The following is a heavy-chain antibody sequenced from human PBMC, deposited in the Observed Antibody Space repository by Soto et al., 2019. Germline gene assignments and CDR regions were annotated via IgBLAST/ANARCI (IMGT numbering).Heavy chain of an antibody. CDR2: IIPIFGTA. D-gene: IGHD3-3*01. J-gene: IGHJ3*02. CDR3: ARKKSESPDAFDI. CDR1: GGTFSISA. V-gene: IGHV1-69*13. Sequence: GASAKISCKASGGTFSISAISLVRQAPGQGLEWMGGIIPIFGTANYAQKFQGRVTITADESTSTAYMELSSLRSEDTAVFYCARKKSESPDAFDIWAQGTMVPVSS.